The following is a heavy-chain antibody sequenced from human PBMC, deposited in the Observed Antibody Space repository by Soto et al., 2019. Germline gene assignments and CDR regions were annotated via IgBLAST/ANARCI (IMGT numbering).Heavy chain of an antibody. CDR1: GGSFSGYY. V-gene: IGHV4-34*01. CDR2: INHSGST. D-gene: IGHD3-10*01. J-gene: IGHJ4*02. CDR3: ARGGYYVSGSYYSSH. Sequence: PSETLSLTCAVYGGSFSGYYWTWIRQPPGTGLEWIGEINHSGSTNYNPSLKSRVTISVDTSKNQFSLKLTSVTAADTAVFYCARGGYYVSGSYYSSHWGQGTLVTVSS.